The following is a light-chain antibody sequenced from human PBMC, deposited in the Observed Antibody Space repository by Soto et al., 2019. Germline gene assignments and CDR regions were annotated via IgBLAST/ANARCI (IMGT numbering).Light chain of an antibody. V-gene: IGKV1-5*01. CDR2: DAS. CDR1: QSISSW. Sequence: DIQMTQSPSTLSASVGDRVTITCRASQSISSWLAWYQQKPGKAPKLLIYDASSLESGVPSRFSGSGTGTEFTLTLSSLQPDDFATYYCQQYNSPITFGPGTKVDIK. CDR3: QQYNSPIT. J-gene: IGKJ3*01.